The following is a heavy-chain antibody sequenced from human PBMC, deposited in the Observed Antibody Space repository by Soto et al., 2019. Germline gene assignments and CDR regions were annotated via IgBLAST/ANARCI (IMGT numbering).Heavy chain of an antibody. V-gene: IGHV3-53*01. CDR2: GYVDGTA. J-gene: IGHJ3*02. D-gene: IGHD5-12*01. CDR3: AREEIVAEAFDI. Sequence: EVQLVESGGGLIQPGGSLRLSCAASGLIVSNNYMTWVRQAPGKGLEWVAVGYVDGTANYADSVKGRFSISRDNSKNTVYLQMSTLRFEDTAMYYCAREEIVAEAFDIWGQGTMVTISS. CDR1: GLIVSNNY.